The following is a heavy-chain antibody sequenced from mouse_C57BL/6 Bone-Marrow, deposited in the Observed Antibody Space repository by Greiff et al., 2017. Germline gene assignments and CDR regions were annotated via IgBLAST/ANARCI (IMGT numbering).Heavy chain of an antibody. CDR2: IWGGGST. CDR1: GFSLTSSG. Sequence: VQLQESGPGLVAPSQSLSITCTVSGFSLTSSGVDWVRQPPGKGLEWLGVIWGGGSTNYNSALMSRLSISKDNSKSTVFLKMNSLQTDDTATYYCAILTTVVAKGAIDYWGQGTSVTVSS. V-gene: IGHV2-9*01. D-gene: IGHD1-1*01. CDR3: AILTTVVAKGAIDY. J-gene: IGHJ4*01.